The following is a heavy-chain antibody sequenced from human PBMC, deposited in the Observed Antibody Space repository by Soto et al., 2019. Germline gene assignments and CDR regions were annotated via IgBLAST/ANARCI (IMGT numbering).Heavy chain of an antibody. CDR2: IIPMFGKA. Sequence: QVQLVQSGAEVKKPGSSVKVSCKASGGTFSSYAISWVRQAPGQGLEWMGGIIPMFGKANYAQKFQGRVTISADEFTNTAYMEVTSLRSEDTAVYYCAREALSTPIFGGVCFDSWGQGTLVTVSS. CDR1: GGTFSSYA. V-gene: IGHV1-69*01. J-gene: IGHJ4*02. CDR3: AREALSTPIFGGVCFDS. D-gene: IGHD3-3*01.